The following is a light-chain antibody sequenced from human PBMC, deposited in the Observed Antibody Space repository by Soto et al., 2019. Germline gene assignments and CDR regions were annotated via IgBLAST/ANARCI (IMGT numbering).Light chain of an antibody. CDR3: SSHGGINNVL. J-gene: IGLJ2*01. CDR1: SSDVGGYNY. V-gene: IGLV2-8*01. Sequence: QSVLTQPPSASGSPGQSVTISCSGTSSDVGGYNYVSWYQQHPGKAPNLMIYEVTKRPSGVPDRFSGSKSGNTASLTVSGLRAEDEGDYYCSSHGGINNVLFGGGTKLTVL. CDR2: EVT.